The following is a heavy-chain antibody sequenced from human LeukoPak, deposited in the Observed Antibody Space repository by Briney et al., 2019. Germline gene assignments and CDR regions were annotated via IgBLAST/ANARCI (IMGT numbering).Heavy chain of an antibody. V-gene: IGHV4-59*01. J-gene: IGHJ4*02. CDR2: IYYSGST. Sequence: RPSETLSLTCTVSGGSISTYYWSWIRQPPGKGLEWIGYIYYSGSTNYNPSLKSRVTISVDTSKNQFSLKLRSVTAADTAVYYCARVTGYRIEDYFDYWGQGTLVTVSS. CDR1: GGSISTYY. CDR3: ARVTGYRIEDYFDY. D-gene: IGHD6-13*01.